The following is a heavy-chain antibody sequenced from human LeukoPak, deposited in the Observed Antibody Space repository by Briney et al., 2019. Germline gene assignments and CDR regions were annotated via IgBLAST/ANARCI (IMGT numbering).Heavy chain of an antibody. Sequence: GGSLRLSCAASGFTFSSYWMSWVRQAPGKGLEWVANIKQDGSEKYYVDSVKGRFTISRDNAKNSLYLRMNSLRAEDTAVYYCARDDFWSGLGFDYWGQGTLVTVSS. CDR2: IKQDGSEK. V-gene: IGHV3-7*01. D-gene: IGHD3-3*01. J-gene: IGHJ4*02. CDR1: GFTFSSYW. CDR3: ARDDFWSGLGFDY.